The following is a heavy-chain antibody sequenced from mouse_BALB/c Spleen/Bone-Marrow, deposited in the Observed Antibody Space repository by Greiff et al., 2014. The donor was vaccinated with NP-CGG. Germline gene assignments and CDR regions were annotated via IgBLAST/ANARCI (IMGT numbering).Heavy chain of an antibody. J-gene: IGHJ1*01. D-gene: IGHD1-2*01. CDR3: ARDRTTATLYWYFDV. Sequence: EVHLVESGGGLVQPGGSLRLSCATSGFTFTDYYMSWVRQPPGKALEWLGFIRNKANGYTTEYSASVEGRFTISRDNSQSILYLQMNTLRAEDSATYYCARDRTTATLYWYFDVWGAGTTVTVSS. CDR1: GFTFTDYY. CDR2: IRNKANGYTT. V-gene: IGHV7-3*02.